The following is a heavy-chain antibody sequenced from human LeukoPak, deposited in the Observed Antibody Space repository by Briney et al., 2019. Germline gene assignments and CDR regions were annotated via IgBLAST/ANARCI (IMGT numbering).Heavy chain of an antibody. V-gene: IGHV1-24*01. D-gene: IGHD5-18*01. CDR1: GYTLTELS. CDR2: FDPEDGET. CDR3: ATAPGYSYKAGFDP. Sequence: GASVKVSCRVSGYTLTELSMHWVRQAPGKGLEWMGGFDPEDGETIYAQKFQGRVTMTEDTSTDTAYMELSSLRSEDTAVYYCATAPGYSYKAGFDPWGQGTLVTVSS. J-gene: IGHJ5*02.